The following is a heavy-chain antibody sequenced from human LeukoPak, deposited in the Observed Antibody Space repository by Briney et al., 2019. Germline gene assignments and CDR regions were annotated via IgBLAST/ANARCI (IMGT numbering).Heavy chain of an antibody. D-gene: IGHD4-11*01. CDR3: ARGDYKGNWFDP. Sequence: SETLSLTCTVSGDFITAYYWSWIRQPPGKGLEWIGYIYYSGSTNYNPSLKSRVTISVDTSKNQFSLKLSSVTAADTAVYYCARGDYKGNWFDPWGQGTLVTVSS. CDR1: GDFITAYY. V-gene: IGHV4-59*01. J-gene: IGHJ5*02. CDR2: IYYSGST.